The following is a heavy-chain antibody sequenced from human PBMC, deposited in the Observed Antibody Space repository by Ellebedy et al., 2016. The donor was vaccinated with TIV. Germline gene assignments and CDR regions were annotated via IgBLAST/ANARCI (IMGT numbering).Heavy chain of an antibody. J-gene: IGHJ4*02. CDR3: ARKFCSGNTCYYY. V-gene: IGHV7-4-1*02. Sequence: AASVKVSCKASGNTFTRYAMNWVRQAPGQGLEWMGWINTDTGNPTYAQGFTGRFVFSLDTYISTAYLQITSLKTDDTAVYYCARKFCSGNTCYYYWGQGTLVTVSS. CDR2: INTDTGNP. CDR1: GNTFTRYA. D-gene: IGHD2-15*01.